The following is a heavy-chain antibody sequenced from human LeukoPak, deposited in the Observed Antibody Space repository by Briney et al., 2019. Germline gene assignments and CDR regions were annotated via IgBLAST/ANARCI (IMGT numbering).Heavy chain of an antibody. CDR3: ARVGTSGWTSDY. CDR1: GFTVSSNY. D-gene: IGHD6-19*01. CDR2: MYADGSV. Sequence: GGSLRLSCAASGFTVSSNYMNWVRQAPGKGLEWVAVMYADGSVFYADSVKGRFTISRDKSKNTVYLQMNSLRAEDTAVYYCARVGTSGWTSDYWGQGTLVTVSS. V-gene: IGHV3-66*01. J-gene: IGHJ4*02.